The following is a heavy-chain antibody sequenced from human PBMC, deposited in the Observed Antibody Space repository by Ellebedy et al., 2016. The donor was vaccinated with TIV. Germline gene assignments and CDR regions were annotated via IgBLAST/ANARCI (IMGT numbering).Heavy chain of an antibody. J-gene: IGHJ2*01. V-gene: IGHV3-23*01. CDR1: GFTFSNYG. Sequence: GESLKISCAASGFTFSNYGMNWVRQAPGKGLEWVSGISSSGGSTYYPDSVKGRFTISRDNFKNTLNLQMNSLRVEDTAVYYCAKGLTGDRGGWGWYFDLWGRGTLVTVSS. CDR2: ISSSGGST. D-gene: IGHD7-27*01. CDR3: AKGLTGDRGGWGWYFDL.